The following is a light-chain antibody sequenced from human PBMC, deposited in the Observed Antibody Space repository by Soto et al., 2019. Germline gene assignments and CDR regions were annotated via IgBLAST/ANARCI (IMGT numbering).Light chain of an antibody. J-gene: IGKJ1*01. Sequence: DIQMTQSPSTLSASVGDRVTITCRASQSISDLLAWYQQKPGKAPKLLIYKASSLKSGVPSRFSGSGSGTEYTLTISSMQPDYFANYYCQQYNGYWTFGQGTKVEIK. CDR1: QSISDL. CDR3: QQYNGYWT. V-gene: IGKV1-5*03. CDR2: KAS.